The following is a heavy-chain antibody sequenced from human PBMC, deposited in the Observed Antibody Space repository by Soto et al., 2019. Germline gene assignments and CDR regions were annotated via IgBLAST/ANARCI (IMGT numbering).Heavy chain of an antibody. J-gene: IGHJ5*01. CDR3: ARTMAYYESKGWFDP. V-gene: IGHV3-23*01. Sequence: PGGSLRLSCAASGFPLGTHDMGWVRQAPGTGLEWVSCISGTGAKTYYSNAVAGRFTISIDNSKHTLHLQMQNQRAEDTAMYYYARTMAYYESKGWFDPWGQGTLVTVSS. D-gene: IGHD3-22*01. CDR1: GFPLGTHD. CDR2: ISGTGAKT.